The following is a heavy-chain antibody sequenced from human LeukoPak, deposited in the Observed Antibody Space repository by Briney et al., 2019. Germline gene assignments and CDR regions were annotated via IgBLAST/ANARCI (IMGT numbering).Heavy chain of an antibody. CDR1: GFTFSDYY. V-gene: IGHV3-11*01. D-gene: IGHD2-2*01. CDR3: AREAYSTWPSTYYFEY. J-gene: IGHJ4*02. Sequence: GGSLGLSCAASGFTFSDYYMSWIRQAPGKGLEWVSYISSSGSSIYYADSVKGRFIISRDNAKNTLYLQMNSLKAEDTAVYFCAREAYSTWPSTYYFEYWGQGTLVTVSS. CDR2: ISSSGSSI.